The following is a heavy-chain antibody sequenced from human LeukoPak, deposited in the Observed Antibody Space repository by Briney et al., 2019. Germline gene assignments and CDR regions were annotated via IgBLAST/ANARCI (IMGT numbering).Heavy chain of an antibody. CDR1: GYTFTSYY. CDR2: INPSGGST. V-gene: IGHV1-46*01. J-gene: IGHJ4*02. D-gene: IGHD2-15*01. Sequence: ASVKVSCKASGYTFTSYYMHWVRQAPGQGLEWMGIINPSGGSTSYAQKFQGRVTMTRDTSTSTVYMELSSLRSEDTAVYYCASVGRACSGGSCGSGDYWCQGTLVTVSS. CDR3: ASVGRACSGGSCGSGDY.